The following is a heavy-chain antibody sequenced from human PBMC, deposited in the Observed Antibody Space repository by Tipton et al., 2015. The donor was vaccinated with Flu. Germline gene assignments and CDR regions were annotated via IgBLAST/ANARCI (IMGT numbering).Heavy chain of an antibody. CDR3: ARDHPPSITVLGEITDYFGMAV. Sequence: SLRLSCAASGFTFSRYEMNWVRQAPGKGLEWLSYTSSFGTTISYADSVKGRFTISKDNAKNSLYLQMNSLRAEDTAVYYCARDHPPSITVLGEITDYFGMAVWGQGTTVTVSS. D-gene: IGHD3-3*01. CDR1: GFTFSRYE. CDR2: TSSFGTTI. V-gene: IGHV3-48*03. J-gene: IGHJ6*02.